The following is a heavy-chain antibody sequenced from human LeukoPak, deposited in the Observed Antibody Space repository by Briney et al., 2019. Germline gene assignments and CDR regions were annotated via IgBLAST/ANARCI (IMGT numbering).Heavy chain of an antibody. CDR3: ARPFDYGDYPYFDY. J-gene: IGHJ4*02. CDR1: GYTFINYG. V-gene: IGHV7-4-1*02. D-gene: IGHD4-17*01. Sequence: ASVKVSCKAFGYTFINYGMNWVRQAPGQGLEWMGWINTNTGNPTYAQDFTGRFVFSLDTSVSTAYLQINSLKAEDSAIYYCARPFDYGDYPYFDYWGQGTLVTVSS. CDR2: INTNTGNP.